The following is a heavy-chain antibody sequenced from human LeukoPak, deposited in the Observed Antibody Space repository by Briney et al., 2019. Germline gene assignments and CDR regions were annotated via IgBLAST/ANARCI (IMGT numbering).Heavy chain of an antibody. J-gene: IGHJ5*02. CDR2: IIPIFGTA. D-gene: IGHD4-23*01. CDR1: GGTFSSYA. Sequence: GASVKVSCKASGGTFSSYAISWVRQAPGQGLEWMGGIIPIFGTANYAQKFQGRVTITADESTSTAYMELSSLRSEDTAVYYCARDAHGGSDRGHWFDPWGQGTLVTVSS. CDR3: ARDAHGGSDRGHWFDP. V-gene: IGHV1-69*13.